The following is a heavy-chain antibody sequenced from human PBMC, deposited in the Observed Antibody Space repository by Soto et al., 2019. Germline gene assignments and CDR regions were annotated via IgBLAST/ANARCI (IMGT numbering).Heavy chain of an antibody. CDR1: GYSFTDFY. V-gene: IGHV1-2*02. J-gene: IGHJ4*02. CDR2: VNPNSGGS. D-gene: IGHD7-27*01. CDR3: ARGPLTGFDL. Sequence: QVHLVQSGAEVRKPGASVRVSCKASGYSFTDFYIFWVRQAPGQGPEWMAWVNPNSGGSKSAEKFQGRVSLTTDTPTTTSYMDLKNLTSDDTGVYFCARGPLTGFDLWSQGTLVIVSS.